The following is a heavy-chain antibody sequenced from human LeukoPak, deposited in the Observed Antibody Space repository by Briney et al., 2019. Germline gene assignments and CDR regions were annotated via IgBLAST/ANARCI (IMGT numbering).Heavy chain of an antibody. CDR1: GFTFNLAW. V-gene: IGHV3-15*01. CDR3: TTHPVYDSY. CDR2: IKRNTEGSTT. Sequence: GGCLRLSCATSGFTFNLAWMSWVRQAPGKGMEWVGRIKRNTEGSTTDYAAAGKGRITIAREDEKRDLYLQMNSLEIDDTGVYHFTTHPVYDSYWGQGTLVTVSS. D-gene: IGHD3-16*01. J-gene: IGHJ4*02.